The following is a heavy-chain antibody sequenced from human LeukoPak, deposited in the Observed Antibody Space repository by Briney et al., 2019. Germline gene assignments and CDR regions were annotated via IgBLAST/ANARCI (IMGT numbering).Heavy chain of an antibody. Sequence: SETLSLTCTVSGGSISSYYWSWIRQPPGKGLEWIGYIYYSGSTNYNPSLKSRVTISVDTSENQFSLKLSSVTAADTAVYYCARDLAGATGYWGQGTLVTVSS. J-gene: IGHJ4*02. CDR1: GGSISSYY. D-gene: IGHD1-26*01. V-gene: IGHV4-59*01. CDR2: IYYSGST. CDR3: ARDLAGATGY.